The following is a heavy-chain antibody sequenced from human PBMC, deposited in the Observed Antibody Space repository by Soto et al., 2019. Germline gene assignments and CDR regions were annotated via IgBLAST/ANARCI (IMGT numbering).Heavy chain of an antibody. CDR2: IIPIFGTA. Sequence: QVQLVQSGAEVKKPGSSVKVSCKASGGTFSSYAISWVRQAPGQGLEWMGGIIPIFGTANYAQKFQGRVTITADESTSTAYMGLSSLGSGDTALYCCAKGTGSPTCGDYYYGIDVWGQGTTVTVSS. V-gene: IGHV1-69*01. CDR1: GGTFSSYA. D-gene: IGHD2-21*01. CDR3: AKGTGSPTCGDYYYGIDV. J-gene: IGHJ6*02.